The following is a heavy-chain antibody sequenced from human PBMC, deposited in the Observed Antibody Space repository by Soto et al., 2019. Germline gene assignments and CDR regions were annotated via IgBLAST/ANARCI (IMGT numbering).Heavy chain of an antibody. V-gene: IGHV4-34*01. D-gene: IGHD2-2*01. CDR1: GGSFSGYY. CDR3: ARGFRRMGGRGYCSSTSCYWFDP. CDR2: INHSGST. Sequence: SETLSLTCAVYGGSFSGYYWSWIRQPPGKGLEWIGEINHSGSTNYNPSLKSRVTISVDTSKNQFSLKLSSVTAADTAVYYCARGFRRMGGRGYCSSTSCYWFDPWGQGTLVTVSS. J-gene: IGHJ5*02.